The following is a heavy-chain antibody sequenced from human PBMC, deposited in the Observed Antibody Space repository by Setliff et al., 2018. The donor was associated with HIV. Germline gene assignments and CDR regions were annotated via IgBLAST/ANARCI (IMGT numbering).Heavy chain of an antibody. J-gene: IGHJ4*02. Sequence: LSLTCTVSGGSITSSRYYWGWIRQPPGKGLEWIGSVYYSGTTYYNPSLKSRVSISVDTSKKQFSLKLSSVSAADTAVYYCARAADYHDSSGYWAPPRYFDYWGQGTLVTVSS. CDR3: ARAADYHDSSGYWAPPRYFDY. CDR1: GGSITSSRYY. V-gene: IGHV4-39*07. D-gene: IGHD3-22*01. CDR2: VYYSGTT.